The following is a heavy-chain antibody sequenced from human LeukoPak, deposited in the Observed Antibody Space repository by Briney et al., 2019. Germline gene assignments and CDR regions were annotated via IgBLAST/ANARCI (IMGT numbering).Heavy chain of an antibody. D-gene: IGHD2-15*01. CDR2: ISSSSSYI. Sequence: MAGGSLRLSCAASGFTFSSYRMNWVRQAPGKGLEWVSSISSSSSYIYYADSVKGRFTISRDNAKNSLYLQMNSLRAEDTAVYYCARDGICSGGSCYSFDYWGQGTLVTVSS. J-gene: IGHJ4*02. CDR1: GFTFSSYR. V-gene: IGHV3-21*01. CDR3: ARDGICSGGSCYSFDY.